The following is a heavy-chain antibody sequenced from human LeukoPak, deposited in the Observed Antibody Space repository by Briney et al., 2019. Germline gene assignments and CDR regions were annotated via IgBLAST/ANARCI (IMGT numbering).Heavy chain of an antibody. V-gene: IGHV4-59*02. CDR2: IYYTET. CDR3: ATRKLGNDY. D-gene: IGHD7-27*01. J-gene: IGHJ4*02. Sequence: SETLSLTCTASGGSVSNYYWSWIRQSPGKGLEWIGYIYYTETSYNPSLKSRVTISADTSKNQFSLKLYSVTAADTAVYYCATRKLGNDYWGQGTLVTVSS. CDR1: GGSVSNYY.